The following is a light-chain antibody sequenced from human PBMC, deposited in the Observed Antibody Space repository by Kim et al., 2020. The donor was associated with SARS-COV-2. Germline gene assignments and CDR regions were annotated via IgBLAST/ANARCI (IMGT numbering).Light chain of an antibody. CDR2: AAS. Sequence: AAGGDRVTITCRTTQNISSHLNWYQQKPGRAPKLLISAASTLQGGVPSRFSGSGSETDFTLTISSLQPEDFATYFCQQSYITPFTFGPGTKVDI. J-gene: IGKJ3*01. V-gene: IGKV1-39*01. CDR3: QQSYITPFT. CDR1: QNISSH.